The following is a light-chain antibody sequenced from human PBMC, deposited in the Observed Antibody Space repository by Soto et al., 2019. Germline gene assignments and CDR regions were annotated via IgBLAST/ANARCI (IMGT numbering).Light chain of an antibody. V-gene: IGKV1-33*01. Sequence: DIQMTQSPSSLSASVGDRVTITCQASQDISHYLSWYQQKPGKAPRLLIYDASSLETGVPSRFSGSGSGTDFTFTITSLQPEDIATYYCQQYHNLLLTFGGGTKVEIK. CDR1: QDISHY. J-gene: IGKJ4*01. CDR3: QQYHNLLLT. CDR2: DAS.